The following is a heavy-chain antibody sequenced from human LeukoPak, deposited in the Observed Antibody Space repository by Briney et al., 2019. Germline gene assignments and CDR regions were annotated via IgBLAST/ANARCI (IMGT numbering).Heavy chain of an antibody. Sequence: GASVKVSCKASGYTFTGYYMRWVRQAPGQGLEWMGWINPNSGGTNYAQKFQGRVTMTRDTSISTAYMELSRLRSDDTAVYYCARETYGSGIHSDYWGQGTLVTVSS. D-gene: IGHD3-10*01. CDR1: GYTFTGYY. CDR3: ARETYGSGIHSDY. CDR2: INPNSGGT. J-gene: IGHJ4*02. V-gene: IGHV1-2*02.